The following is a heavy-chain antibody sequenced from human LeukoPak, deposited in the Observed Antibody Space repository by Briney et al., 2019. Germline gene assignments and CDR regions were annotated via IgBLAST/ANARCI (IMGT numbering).Heavy chain of an antibody. D-gene: IGHD3-22*01. CDR1: GGSISSSSYY. CDR2: IYNSGST. V-gene: IGHV4-39*01. CDR3: ARREYYDSSGYR. J-gene: IGHJ4*02. Sequence: PSETLSLTCTVSGGSISSSSYYWGWIRQPPWKGLECIGRIYNSGSTYYNPSLKSRATISVDTSKNQFSLKLSSVTAADTAVYFGARREYYDSSGYRWGQGTLVTVSS.